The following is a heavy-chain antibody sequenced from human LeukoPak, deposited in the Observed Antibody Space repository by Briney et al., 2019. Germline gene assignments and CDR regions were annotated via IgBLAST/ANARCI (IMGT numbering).Heavy chain of an antibody. Sequence: GGSLRLSCAASGFTFSNAWMSWVRQAPGKGLEWVGRIKSKTDGGTTDYAAPVKGRFTISRDDSKNTLYLQMNSLKTEDTAVYYCTTDRGYYDSSGYYWDDAFDIWGQGAMVTVSS. V-gene: IGHV3-15*01. CDR1: GFTFSNAW. CDR2: IKSKTDGGTT. CDR3: TTDRGYYDSSGYYWDDAFDI. D-gene: IGHD3-22*01. J-gene: IGHJ3*02.